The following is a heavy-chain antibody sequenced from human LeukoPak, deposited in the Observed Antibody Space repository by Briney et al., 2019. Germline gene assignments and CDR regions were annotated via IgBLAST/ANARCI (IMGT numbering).Heavy chain of an antibody. J-gene: IGHJ1*01. CDR3: ASGYYYSEYFQH. D-gene: IGHD3-22*01. V-gene: IGHV4-61*02. CDR2: IYTSGST. Sequence: SETLSLTCTVSGGSISSASYYWSWIRQPAGRGLEWIGRIYTSGSTNYNPSLKGRVTISVDTSKNQFSLKLSSVTAADSAVYYCASGYYYSEYFQHWGQGTLVTVSS. CDR1: GGSISSASYY.